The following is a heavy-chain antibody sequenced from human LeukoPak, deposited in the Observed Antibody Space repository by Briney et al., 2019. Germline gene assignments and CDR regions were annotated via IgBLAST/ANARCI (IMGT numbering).Heavy chain of an antibody. CDR2: IRYDGSNK. V-gene: IGHV3-30*02. D-gene: IGHD6-13*01. CDR1: GFTFSSYG. J-gene: IGHJ4*02. Sequence: PGGSLRLSSAASGFTFSSYGMHWVRPAPGKGLEWVAFIRYDGSNKYYADSVKGRFTISRDNSKNTLYLQMNSLRAEDTAVYYCAKRGYSSSWYFSDYWGQGTLVTVSS. CDR3: AKRGYSSSWYFSDY.